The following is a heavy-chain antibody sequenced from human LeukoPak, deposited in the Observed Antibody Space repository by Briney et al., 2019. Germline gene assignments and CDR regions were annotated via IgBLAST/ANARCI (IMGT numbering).Heavy chain of an antibody. CDR3: AHRVEQLVFDY. V-gene: IGHV4-30-2*01. CDR1: GGSISSGGYS. Sequence: LSETLSLTCAVSGGSISSGGYSWSWIRQPPGKGLEWIGYIYHSGSTYYNPSLKSRVTISVDRSKNQFSLKLSSVTAADTAVYYCAHRVEQLVFDYWGQGTLVTVSS. J-gene: IGHJ4*02. CDR2: IYHSGST. D-gene: IGHD6-6*01.